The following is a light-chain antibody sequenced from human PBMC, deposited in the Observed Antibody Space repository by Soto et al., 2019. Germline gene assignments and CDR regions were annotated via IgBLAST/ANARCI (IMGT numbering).Light chain of an antibody. CDR1: SSNIGAGYD. J-gene: IGLJ2*01. Sequence: QSVLTQPPSVSGAPGQRVTISCTGSSSNIGAGYDVHWCQQLPGTAPKLLIYGNSNRPSGVPDRFSGSKSGTSASLAITGLQAEDEADYYCQSYDSSLSVHVVFGGGTKLTVL. CDR2: GNS. CDR3: QSYDSSLSVHVV. V-gene: IGLV1-40*01.